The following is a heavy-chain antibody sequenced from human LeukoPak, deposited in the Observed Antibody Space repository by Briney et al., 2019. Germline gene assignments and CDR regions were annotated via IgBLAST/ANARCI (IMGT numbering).Heavy chain of an antibody. J-gene: IGHJ4*02. D-gene: IGHD2-2*01. Sequence: ASVKVSCKASAYTFTGYYLHWVRQAPGQGLEWMGWINPNTGGTNYAPKFQGRVTMTRDTSISAAYMDLNSLRFDDTAVYYCARGIVVVPAAVFDYWGQGTLVTVSS. CDR2: INPNTGGT. CDR3: ARGIVVVPAAVFDY. CDR1: AYTFTGYY. V-gene: IGHV1-2*02.